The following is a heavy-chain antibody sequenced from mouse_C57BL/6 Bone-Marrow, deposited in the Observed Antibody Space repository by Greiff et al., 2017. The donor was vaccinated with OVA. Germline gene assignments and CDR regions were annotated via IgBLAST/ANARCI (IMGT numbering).Heavy chain of an antibody. CDR3: AREFFGRSYLDY. V-gene: IGHV5-16*01. D-gene: IGHD2-12*01. CDR2: INYDGSST. CDR1: GFTFSDYY. Sequence: DVKLVESEGGLVQPGSSMKLSCTASGFTFSDYYMAWVRQVPEKGLEWVANINYDGSSTYYLDSLKSRFIISRDNATNILYLQMSSLQSDDPATYYCAREFFGRSYLDYWGQGTTLTVSS. J-gene: IGHJ2*01.